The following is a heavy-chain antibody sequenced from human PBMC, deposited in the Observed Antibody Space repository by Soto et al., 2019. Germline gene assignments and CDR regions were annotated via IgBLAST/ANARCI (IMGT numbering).Heavy chain of an antibody. CDR2: IYYSGST. CDR3: ARDGSGSYPRFHP. V-gene: IGHV4-59*01. Sequence: QVQLQESGPGLVKPSETLSLTCTVSGGSISSYYWSWIRQPPGKGLEWIGYIYYSGSTNYNPSLTRRVNLPGDTSKNQFSLKLSSVTAASTAVYYCARDGSGSYPRFHPWGQGTLVTVSS. D-gene: IGHD3-10*01. CDR1: GGSISSYY. J-gene: IGHJ5*02.